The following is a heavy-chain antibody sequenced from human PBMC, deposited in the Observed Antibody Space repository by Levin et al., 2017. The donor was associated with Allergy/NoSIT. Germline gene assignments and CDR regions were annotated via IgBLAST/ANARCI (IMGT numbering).Heavy chain of an antibody. CDR3: AKDTGGGDLYPIWNWFDP. V-gene: IGHV3-43*01. CDR1: GFTFDDYT. Sequence: PGGSLRLSCAASGFTFDDYTMHWVRQAPGKGLEWVSLISWDGGSTYYADSVKGRFTISRDNSKNSLYLQMNSLRTEDTALYYCAKDTGGGDLYPIWNWFDPWGQGTLVTVSS. D-gene: IGHD4-17*01. CDR2: ISWDGGST. J-gene: IGHJ5*02.